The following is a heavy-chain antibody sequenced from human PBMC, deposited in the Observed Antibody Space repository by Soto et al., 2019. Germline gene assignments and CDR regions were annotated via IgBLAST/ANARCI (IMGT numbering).Heavy chain of an antibody. D-gene: IGHD5-18*01. CDR3: ARVAAMDAGLLGCQDI. Sequence: QVQLVQSGAEVKKPGASVKVSCKASGYTFTSYGISWVRQAPGQGLEWMGWISAYNGNTNSAQKLQGRVTMTTDTSTSTAYMELRSLSSDATAVYYCARVAAMDAGLLGCQDIWGQGTIVTVSS. CDR2: ISAYNGNT. CDR1: GYTFTSYG. J-gene: IGHJ3*02. V-gene: IGHV1-18*01.